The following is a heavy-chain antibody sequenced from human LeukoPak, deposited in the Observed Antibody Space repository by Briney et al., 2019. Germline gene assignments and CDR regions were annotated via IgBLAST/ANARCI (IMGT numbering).Heavy chain of an antibody. CDR3: ARVSKSCSTASCYTSAFYYYGMDL. CDR1: GYTFTFYS. Sequence: ASVKVSCKASGYTFTFYSMHWVRQAPGQRLEWMVWINAGNGNTEYSQKFQGRVTITRDTSASTAYMALSSLRSEDTAVYYCARVSKSCSTASCYTSAFYYYGMDLWGQGTTATVSS. J-gene: IGHJ6*02. CDR2: INAGNGNT. V-gene: IGHV1-3*01. D-gene: IGHD2-2*02.